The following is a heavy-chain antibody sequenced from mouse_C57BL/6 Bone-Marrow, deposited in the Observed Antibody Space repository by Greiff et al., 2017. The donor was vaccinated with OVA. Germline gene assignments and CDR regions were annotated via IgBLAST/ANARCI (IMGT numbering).Heavy chain of an antibody. V-gene: IGHV6-6*01. CDR1: GFTFSDAW. CDR3: TLVSTFDY. J-gene: IGHJ2*01. D-gene: IGHD2-1*01. Sequence: DVKLVESGGGLVQPGGSMKLSCAASGFTFSDAWMDWVRQSPEKGLEWVAEIRNKANNHATSYAESVKGRLTISRDDSTRSVYLQWNSLGAEDTGIDYDTLVSTFDYWGQGTTLTVSS. CDR2: IRNKANNHAT.